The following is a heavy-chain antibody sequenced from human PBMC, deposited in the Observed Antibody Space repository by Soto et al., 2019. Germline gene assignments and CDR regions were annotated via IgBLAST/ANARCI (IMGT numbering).Heavy chain of an antibody. D-gene: IGHD6-13*01. CDR1: GFTFSSYG. CDR3: ARFTGYSSSWRTGFDY. CDR2: IWYDGSNK. Sequence: QVQLVESGGGVVQPGRSLRLSCAASGFTFSSYGMHWVRQAPGKGLEWVAVIWYDGSNKYYADSVKGRFTISRDNSKNSLYLQMSSLRAEDTAVYYCARFTGYSSSWRTGFDYWGQRSLVSVSS. V-gene: IGHV3-33*01. J-gene: IGHJ4*02.